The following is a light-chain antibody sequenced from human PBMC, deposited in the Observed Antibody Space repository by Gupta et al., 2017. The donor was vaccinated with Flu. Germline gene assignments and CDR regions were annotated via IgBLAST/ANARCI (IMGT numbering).Light chain of an antibody. V-gene: IGKV3D-20*01. CDR2: DAS. J-gene: IGKJ2*01. Sequence: ELVLTQSPGTLSLSPGERATLSCGASQSVNSNYLAWYQQRPGLAPRLLIYDASSRATGIPDRFSGSGSGTEFTLTISRLEPEDFAVYCCQQYGSSPPFTFGQGTKLEI. CDR1: QSVNSNY. CDR3: QQYGSSPPFT.